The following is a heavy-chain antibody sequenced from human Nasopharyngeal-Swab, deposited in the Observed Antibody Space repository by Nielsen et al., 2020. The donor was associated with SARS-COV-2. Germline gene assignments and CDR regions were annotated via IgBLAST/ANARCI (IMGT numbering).Heavy chain of an antibody. CDR2: IYYSGST. CDR1: GGSVSSGSHY. Sequence: SETLSLTCTVSGGSVSSGSHYWSWIRQPPGKSLEWIGYIYYSGSTYYNPSLKSRVTISVDTSKNQFSLKLSSVTAADTAVYYCARGIAVAGPTDDYYYYYGMDVWGQGTTVTVSS. J-gene: IGHJ6*02. D-gene: IGHD6-19*01. CDR3: ARGIAVAGPTDDYYYYYGMDV. V-gene: IGHV4-31*03.